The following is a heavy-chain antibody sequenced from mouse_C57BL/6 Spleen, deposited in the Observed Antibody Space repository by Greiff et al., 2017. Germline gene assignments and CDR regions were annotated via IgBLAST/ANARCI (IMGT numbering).Heavy chain of an antibody. CDR2: IRNKANGYTT. V-gene: IGHV7-3*01. CDR1: GFTFTDYY. D-gene: IGHD1-1*01. Sequence: DVQLVESGGGLVQPGGSLSLSCAASGFTFTDYYMSWVRQPPGKALEWLGFIRNKANGYTTEYSASVKGRFTISRDNSQSILYLQMNALRAEDSATYYCARYDGSRFAYWGQGTLVTVSA. J-gene: IGHJ3*01. CDR3: ARYDGSRFAY.